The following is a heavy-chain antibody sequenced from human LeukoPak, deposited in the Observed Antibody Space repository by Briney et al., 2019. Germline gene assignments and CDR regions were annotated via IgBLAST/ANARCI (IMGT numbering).Heavy chain of an antibody. Sequence: GGSLRLSCAASGFTFSSYSMNWVRQAPGKGLEWVSYISSSGSTIDYADSVKGRFTISRDNAKNSLFLQMNSLRAEDTAVYYCPRLRGYSYGYGDYWGQGTLVTVSS. D-gene: IGHD5-18*01. CDR1: GFTFSSYS. CDR2: ISSSGSTI. CDR3: PRLRGYSYGYGDY. V-gene: IGHV3-48*04. J-gene: IGHJ4*02.